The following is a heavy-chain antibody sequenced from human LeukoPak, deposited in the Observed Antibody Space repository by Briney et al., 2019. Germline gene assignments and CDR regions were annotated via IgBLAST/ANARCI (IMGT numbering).Heavy chain of an antibody. J-gene: IGHJ1*01. CDR3: ARGGWYPESFQH. CDR2: IYYSGST. Sequence: SETLPLTCTVSGGSISSYYWNWIRQPPGKGLDWIGYIYYSGSTNYHPSLRSRLTISVDTSKNQFSLKLSSVTAADTAVYYCARGGWYPESFQHWGQGALVTVSS. D-gene: IGHD6-19*01. V-gene: IGHV4-59*01. CDR1: GGSISSYY.